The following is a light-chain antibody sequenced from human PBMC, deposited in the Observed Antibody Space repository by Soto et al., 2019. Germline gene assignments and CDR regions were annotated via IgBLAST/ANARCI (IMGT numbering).Light chain of an antibody. CDR2: EVR. CDR1: MRDVGAFNL. V-gene: IGLV2-14*01. J-gene: IGLJ3*02. CDR3: SAYTARSTLV. Sequence: QSALTQPASVSGSAGKSLTISCSGIMRDVGAFNLFSWNQKHPGTAPKLIIYEVRNRPSGISSRFSGSRSGNTASLTISGLQSEDEGDYYCSAYTARSTLVFGGGTKLTVL.